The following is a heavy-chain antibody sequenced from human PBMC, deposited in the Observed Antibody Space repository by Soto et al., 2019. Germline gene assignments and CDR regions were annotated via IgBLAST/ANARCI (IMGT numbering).Heavy chain of an antibody. CDR2: ISWNSGSI. Sequence: GGSLRLSCAASGFTFDDYAMHWVRQAPGKGLEWVSGISWNSGSIGYADSVKGRFTISRDNAKNSLYLQMNSLRAEDTALYYCAKALSRGEQWLENWFDPWGQGTLVTVSS. CDR1: GFTFDDYA. J-gene: IGHJ5*02. V-gene: IGHV3-9*01. CDR3: AKALSRGEQWLENWFDP. D-gene: IGHD6-19*01.